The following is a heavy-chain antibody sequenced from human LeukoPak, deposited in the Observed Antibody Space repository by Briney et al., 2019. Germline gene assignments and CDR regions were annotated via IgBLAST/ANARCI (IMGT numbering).Heavy chain of an antibody. CDR3: AREVRAAGTNRGYYFDY. D-gene: IGHD6-13*01. CDR1: GYTFTDYD. Sequence: ASVKVSCKASGYTFTDYDINWVRQAPGQGLEWMGWINPNSGGTNYAQKFQGRITMTRDTSISTAYMELSRLRSDDTAVYYCAREVRAAGTNRGYYFDYWGQGTLVTVSS. J-gene: IGHJ4*02. V-gene: IGHV1-2*02. CDR2: INPNSGGT.